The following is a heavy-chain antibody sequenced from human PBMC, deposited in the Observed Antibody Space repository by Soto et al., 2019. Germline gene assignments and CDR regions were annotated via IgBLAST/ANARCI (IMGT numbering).Heavy chain of an antibody. CDR1: GYTFTGYY. CDR2: INPNSGGT. CDR3: AARSYYDTPFDY. D-gene: IGHD3-22*01. V-gene: IGHV1-2*02. J-gene: IGHJ4*02. Sequence: ASVKVSCKASGYTFTGYYMHWVRQAPGQGLEWMGWINPNSGGTNYAQKFQGRVTMTRDTSISTAYMGLSRLRSDDTAVYYCAARSYYDTPFDYWGQGTLVTVSS.